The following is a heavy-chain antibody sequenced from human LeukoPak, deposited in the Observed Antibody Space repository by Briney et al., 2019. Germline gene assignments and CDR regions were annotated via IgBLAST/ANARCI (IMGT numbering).Heavy chain of an antibody. D-gene: IGHD6-13*01. CDR3: AKYSRPPSIDY. J-gene: IGHJ4*02. V-gene: IGHV3-23*01. CDR2: ISGSGGTT. Sequence: GGSLRLSCAASGFTFNTYAMSWVRQAPGKGLEWVSAISGSGGTTYYADSVKGRFTISRDNSKNTLYLQMNSLRAEDTAVYYYAKYSRPPSIDYWGQGTLVTVSS. CDR1: GFTFNTYA.